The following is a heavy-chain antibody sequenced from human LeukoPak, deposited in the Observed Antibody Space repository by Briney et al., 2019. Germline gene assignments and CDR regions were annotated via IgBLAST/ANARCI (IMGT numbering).Heavy chain of an antibody. Sequence: ASVRVSCKASGYTFTSFGISWVRPAPGQGLEWMGWISAYNGNTNYAQKFQGRATMTTDTSTSTVYMELRSLRSDDTAVYYCARVVVVPGDAFDIWGEGTVVTVSS. CDR3: ARVVVVPGDAFDI. V-gene: IGHV1-18*01. CDR1: GYTFTSFG. J-gene: IGHJ3*02. CDR2: ISAYNGNT. D-gene: IGHD2-2*01.